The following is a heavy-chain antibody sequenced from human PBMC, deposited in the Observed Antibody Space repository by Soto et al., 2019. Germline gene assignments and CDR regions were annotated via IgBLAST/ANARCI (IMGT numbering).Heavy chain of an antibody. CDR2: ISYDGSNK. CDR1: GFTFSSYA. J-gene: IGHJ4*02. V-gene: IGHV3-30-3*01. D-gene: IGHD3-3*01. CDR3: AYTLFLEWLFTFDY. Sequence: VGSLRLSCAASGFTFSSYAMHWVRQAPGKGLEWVAVISYDGSNKYYADSVKGRFTISRDNSKNTLYLQMNSLRAEDTAVYYCAYTLFLEWLFTFDYWGQGTPVTVSS.